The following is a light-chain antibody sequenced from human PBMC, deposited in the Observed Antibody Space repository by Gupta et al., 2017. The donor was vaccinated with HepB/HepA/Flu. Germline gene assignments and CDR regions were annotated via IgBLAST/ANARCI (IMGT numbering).Light chain of an antibody. Sequence: DIQMTQSPSTLSASVGDRVTITCRASQSINSYLAWYQQKPGKAPKLLIYKASTLESGVPSRFSGSGFETEFALTISSLQPDDFATYFCQQYNSYASWTFGQGTKVKIK. CDR3: QQYNSYASWT. CDR1: QSINSY. CDR2: KAS. J-gene: IGKJ1*01. V-gene: IGKV1-5*03.